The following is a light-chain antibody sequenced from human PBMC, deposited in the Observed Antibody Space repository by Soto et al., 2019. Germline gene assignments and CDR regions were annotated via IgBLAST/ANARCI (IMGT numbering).Light chain of an antibody. J-gene: IGKJ2*02. CDR1: QSISTW. Sequence: DIQMTQSPSTLSASVGDRVTITCRASQSISTWLAWYQQKPGEAPKLLIYKASSLEGGVPSRFSSSGSGTEFTLTISSLQPDDFATYYCQQYNSYPCTFGQGNKLEIK. CDR2: KAS. V-gene: IGKV1-5*03. CDR3: QQYNSYPCT.